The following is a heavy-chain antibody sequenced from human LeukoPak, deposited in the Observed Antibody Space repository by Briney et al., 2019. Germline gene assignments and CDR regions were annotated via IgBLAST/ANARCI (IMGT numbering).Heavy chain of an antibody. V-gene: IGHV4-59*01. CDR1: GGSISSYY. Sequence: KASETLSLTCTVSGGSISSYYWSWIRRPPGKGLEWIGYIYYSGSTNYNPSLKSRVTISVDTSKNQFSLRLSSVTAADTAVYYCARVTGYVMEDYFDYWGQGTLVTVSS. CDR2: IYYSGST. D-gene: IGHD6-13*01. J-gene: IGHJ4*02. CDR3: ARVTGYVMEDYFDY.